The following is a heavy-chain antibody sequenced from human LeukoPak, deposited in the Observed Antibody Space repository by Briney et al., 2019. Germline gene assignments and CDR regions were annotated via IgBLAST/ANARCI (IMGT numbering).Heavy chain of an antibody. Sequence: SETLSLTCTVSGGSISSYYWSWIRQPPGKGLEWIGYIYYSGSTNYNPSLKSRVTISVDTSKNQFSLKLSSVTAADTAVYYCAREGNYYDSSGYYGTWVLSDWGQGTLVTVSS. D-gene: IGHD3-22*01. V-gene: IGHV4-59*01. CDR3: AREGNYYDSSGYYGTWVLSD. CDR1: GGSISSYY. J-gene: IGHJ4*02. CDR2: IYYSGST.